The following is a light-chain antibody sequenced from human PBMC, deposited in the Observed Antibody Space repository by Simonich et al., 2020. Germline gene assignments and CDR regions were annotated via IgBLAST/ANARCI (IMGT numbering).Light chain of an antibody. CDR2: WAS. CDR1: KSVLYSSNYKNY. V-gene: IGKV4-1*01. CDR3: QQYYSTPWT. Sequence: DIVMTQSPDSLAVSLGERSTINCKSSKSVLYSSNYKNYLAWYQQKPEQPPKLLIYWASTRESGVPDRFSGSGSGTDFTLTISSLQAEDVAVYYCQQYYSTPWTFGQGTKVEIK. J-gene: IGKJ1*01.